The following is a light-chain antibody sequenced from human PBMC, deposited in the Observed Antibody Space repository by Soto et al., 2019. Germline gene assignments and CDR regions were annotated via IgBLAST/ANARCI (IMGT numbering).Light chain of an antibody. CDR1: QSISSW. Sequence: DIPMTQSPSTLSASVGDRVTITCRASQSISSWLAWYQQKPGKAPKLLIYDASSLESGVPSRFSGSGSGTEVTLTSSSLQPDDFATYYCQQYNSYPYTFGQGTKLEIK. J-gene: IGKJ2*01. CDR3: QQYNSYPYT. V-gene: IGKV1-5*01. CDR2: DAS.